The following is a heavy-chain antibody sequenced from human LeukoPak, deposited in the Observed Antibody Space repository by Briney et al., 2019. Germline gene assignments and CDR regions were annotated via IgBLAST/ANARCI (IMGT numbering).Heavy chain of an antibody. CDR3: ARDRDNDSSGYSY. CDR1: GGSISSYY. D-gene: IGHD3-22*01. V-gene: IGHV4-59*01. J-gene: IGHJ4*02. Sequence: SETLSLTCTVSGGSISSYYWSWIRQPPGKGLEWIGYIYYSGSTNYNPSLKSRVTISVDTSKNQFSQKLSSVTAADTAVYYCARDRDNDSSGYSYWGQGTLVTVSS. CDR2: IYYSGST.